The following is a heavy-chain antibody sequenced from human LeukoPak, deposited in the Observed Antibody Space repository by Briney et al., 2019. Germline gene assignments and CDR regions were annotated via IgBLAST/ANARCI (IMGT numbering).Heavy chain of an antibody. CDR2: INPNSGNT. CDR1: GYTFTGYY. J-gene: IGHJ4*02. CDR3: ARSETMEPHPLDY. D-gene: IGHD1-26*01. V-gene: IGHV1-8*03. Sequence: GASVKVSCKASGYTFTGYYMHWVRQAPGQGLEWMGWINPNSGNTGYAQKFQGRVTITRNTSISTAYMELSSLRSEDTAVYYCARSETMEPHPLDYWGQGTLVTVSS.